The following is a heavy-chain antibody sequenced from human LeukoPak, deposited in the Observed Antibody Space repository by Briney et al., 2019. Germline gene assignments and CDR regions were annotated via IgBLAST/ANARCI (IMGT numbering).Heavy chain of an antibody. Sequence: GGSLRLSCAASGFTFSSYSMNWVRQAPGKGLEWVSYISSSSSTIYYADSVKGRFTIFRDNAKNSLYLQMNSLRAEDTAVYYCAKGDSSGYYFGGGQGTLVTVSS. CDR3: AKGDSSGYYFG. V-gene: IGHV3-48*04. J-gene: IGHJ4*02. CDR2: ISSSSSTI. CDR1: GFTFSSYS. D-gene: IGHD3-22*01.